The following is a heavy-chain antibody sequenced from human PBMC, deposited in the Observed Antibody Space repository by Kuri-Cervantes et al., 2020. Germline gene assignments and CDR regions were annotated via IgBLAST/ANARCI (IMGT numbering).Heavy chain of an antibody. Sequence: GESLKISCAASGFTFSSYAMHWVRQAPGKGLEWVAVISYDGSNKYYADSVKGRFTISRDNSKNMLYLQMNNLRAEDTAVYYCAKFLEWLSSFDCWGQGTLVTVSS. D-gene: IGHD3-3*01. V-gene: IGHV3-30*01. CDR1: GFTFSSYA. CDR3: AKFLEWLSSFDC. J-gene: IGHJ4*02. CDR2: ISYDGSNK.